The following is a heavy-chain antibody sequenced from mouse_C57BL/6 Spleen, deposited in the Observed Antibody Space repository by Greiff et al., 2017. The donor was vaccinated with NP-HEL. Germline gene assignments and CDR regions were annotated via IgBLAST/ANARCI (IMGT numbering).Heavy chain of an antibody. CDR2: IRSKSNNYAT. Sequence: EVQRVESGGGLVQPKGSLKLSCAASGFSFNTYAMNWVRQAPGKGLEWVARIRSKSNNYATYYADSVKDRFTISRDDSESMLYLQMNNLKTEDTAMYYCVRLYYGSSLAMDYWGQGTSVTVSS. CDR3: VRLYYGSSLAMDY. J-gene: IGHJ4*01. D-gene: IGHD1-1*01. CDR1: GFSFNTYA. V-gene: IGHV10-1*01.